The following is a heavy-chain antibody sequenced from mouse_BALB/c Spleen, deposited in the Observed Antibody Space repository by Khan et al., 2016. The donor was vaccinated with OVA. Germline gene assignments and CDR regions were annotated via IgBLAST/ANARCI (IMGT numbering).Heavy chain of an antibody. V-gene: IGHV14-4*02. CDR2: IDPENGDT. CDR3: KRADVRFAY. D-gene: IGHD3-3*01. J-gene: IGHJ3*01. CDR1: GFNIKDYY. Sequence: VQLQQSGAELVRSGASVKLSCTASGFNIKDYYLHWVKQRPKQGLEWIGWIDPENGDTEYAPKFQGKATMTADTSSNTAYLQLSSLTSEDTAVYYCKRADVRFAYWGQGTLVTVSA.